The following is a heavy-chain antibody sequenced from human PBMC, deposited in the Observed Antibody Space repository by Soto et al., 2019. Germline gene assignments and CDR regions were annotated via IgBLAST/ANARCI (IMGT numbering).Heavy chain of an antibody. J-gene: IGHJ3*02. CDR3: ARDHGDYDGAFDI. V-gene: IGHV3-53*01. CDR1: GFTVSSNY. CDR2: IYSGGST. Sequence: EVQLVESGGGLIQPGGSLRLSCAASGFTVSSNYMSWVRQAPGKVLEWVSVIYSGGSTYYADPVKGRFTISRDNSKNTLYLQMNSLRAEDTAVYYCARDHGDYDGAFDIWGQGTMVTVSS. D-gene: IGHD4-17*01.